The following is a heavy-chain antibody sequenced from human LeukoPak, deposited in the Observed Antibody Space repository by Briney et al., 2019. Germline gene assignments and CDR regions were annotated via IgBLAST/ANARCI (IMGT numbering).Heavy chain of an antibody. V-gene: IGHV3-66*02. J-gene: IGHJ4*02. D-gene: IGHD3-10*01. CDR3: TRDVIRGTNLGY. CDR1: GFSVSGNY. CDR2: IYSGGRT. Sequence: GGSLRLSCAASGFSVSGNYMTWVRQAPGKGLEGVSVIYSGGRTDYADSVKGRFTISRDSSKNTLYLQMNSLRAEDTAVYYCTRDVIRGTNLGYWGQGTLVTVSS.